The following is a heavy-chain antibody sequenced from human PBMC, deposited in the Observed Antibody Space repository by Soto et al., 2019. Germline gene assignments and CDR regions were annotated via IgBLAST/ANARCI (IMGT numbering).Heavy chain of an antibody. Sequence: GGSLRLSCAASGFTFDDYAMHWVRQAPGKGLEWVSGISWNSGSIGYADSVKGRFTISRDNAKNSLYLQMNSLRAEDTALYYCAKLGGPFDIWGQGTMVT. V-gene: IGHV3-9*01. J-gene: IGHJ3*02. CDR2: ISWNSGSI. CDR1: GFTFDDYA. D-gene: IGHD2-15*01. CDR3: AKLGGPFDI.